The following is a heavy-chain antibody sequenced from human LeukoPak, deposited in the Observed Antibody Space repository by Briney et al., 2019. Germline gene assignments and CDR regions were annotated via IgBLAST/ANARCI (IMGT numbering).Heavy chain of an antibody. CDR1: GFTFSSYW. V-gene: IGHV3-7*01. J-gene: IGHJ4*02. CDR3: ARPYCGGDCYLYEYYFDY. D-gene: IGHD2-21*02. CDR2: IKQDGSEK. Sequence: GGSLRLSWAASGFTFSSYWMSWVRQAPGKGLEGVANIKQDGSEKYYVDSVKGRFTISRDNAKNSLYLQMNSLRAEDTAVYYCARPYCGGDCYLYEYYFDYWGQGTLVTVSS.